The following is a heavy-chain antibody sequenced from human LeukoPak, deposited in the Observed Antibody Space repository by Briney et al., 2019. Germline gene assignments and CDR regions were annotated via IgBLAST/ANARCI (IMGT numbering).Heavy chain of an antibody. V-gene: IGHV4-61*01. Sequence: PSETLSLTCTVSGGSVSSGNYYWSWIRQPPGKGLEWIGYIYYSGSTNYNPSLKSRVTISVDTSKNQFSLKLSSVTAADTAVYYCARGDGDTTRFFDYWGQGTLVTVSS. J-gene: IGHJ4*02. CDR1: GGSVSSGNYY. CDR3: ARGDGDTTRFFDY. D-gene: IGHD5-18*01. CDR2: IYYSGST.